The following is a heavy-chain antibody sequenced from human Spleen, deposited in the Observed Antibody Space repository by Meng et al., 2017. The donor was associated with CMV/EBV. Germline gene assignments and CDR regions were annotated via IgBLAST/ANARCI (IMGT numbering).Heavy chain of an antibody. CDR3: ARSGLSSSSPLDY. CDR2: IYPGDSDT. V-gene: IGHV5-51*01. Sequence: KVSCKGSGYSFTSYWIGWVRQMPGKGLEWMGIIYPGDSDTRYSPSFQGQVTISADKSISTAYLQWSSLKASDTAMYYCARSGLSSSSPLDYWGQGTLVTVSS. D-gene: IGHD6-6*01. CDR1: GYSFTSYW. J-gene: IGHJ4*02.